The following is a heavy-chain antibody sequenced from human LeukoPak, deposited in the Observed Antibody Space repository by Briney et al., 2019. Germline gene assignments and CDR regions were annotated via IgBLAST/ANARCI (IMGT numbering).Heavy chain of an antibody. CDR2: FDPEDGET. CDR3: ATSIAAAGTVFDY. Sequence: ASVKVPCKVSGYTLTELSMHWVRQAPGKGLEWMGGFDPEDGETIYAQKFQGRVTMTEDTSTDTAYMELSSLRSEDTAVYYCATSIAAAGTVFDYWGQGTLVTVSS. J-gene: IGHJ4*02. D-gene: IGHD6-13*01. V-gene: IGHV1-24*01. CDR1: GYTLTELS.